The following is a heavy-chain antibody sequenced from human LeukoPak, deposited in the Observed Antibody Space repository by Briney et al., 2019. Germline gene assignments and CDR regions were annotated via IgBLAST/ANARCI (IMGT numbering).Heavy chain of an antibody. CDR3: ARRGGSRGWGAFDI. CDR2: ISGTADKT. J-gene: IGHJ3*02. Sequence: PGGSLRLSCAASGFTFSSYAMNWVRQAPGKGLEWVSCISGTADKTYDSDSMKGRFTISRDNSKTTLSLQMNSLRVEDTAIYYCARRGGSRGWGAFDIWGQGTIVTVSS. V-gene: IGHV3-23*01. D-gene: IGHD6-19*01. CDR1: GFTFSSYA.